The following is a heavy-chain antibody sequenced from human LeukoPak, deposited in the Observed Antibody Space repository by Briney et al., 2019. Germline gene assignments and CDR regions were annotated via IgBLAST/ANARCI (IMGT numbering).Heavy chain of an antibody. CDR2: ISSSSSYI. J-gene: IGHJ4*02. Sequence: GGSLRLSCAASGFTFSSYSMNWVRQAPGKGLEWVSSISSSSSYIHYADSVKGRFSISRDNAKNSLYLQMNSLRAEDTAVYYCARDRNYDGSVYYEDDYFDYWGQGTLVTVSS. V-gene: IGHV3-21*01. CDR1: GFTFSSYS. CDR3: ARDRNYDGSVYYEDDYFDY. D-gene: IGHD3-22*01.